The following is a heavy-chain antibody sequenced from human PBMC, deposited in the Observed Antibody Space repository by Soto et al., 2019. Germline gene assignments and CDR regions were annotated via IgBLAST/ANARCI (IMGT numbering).Heavy chain of an antibody. CDR1: GFTFSSYA. D-gene: IGHD3-22*01. Sequence: EVQLLESGGGLVQPGGSLRLSCAASGFTFSSYAMTWVRQAPGKGLEWVSAISSSGGNTYYADSVEGRFTIPRDNSKSTMNLQMDSLRAEDTAVYYCAKEKTSYYYDSSAYIDFWGQGTLVTVSS. V-gene: IGHV3-23*01. CDR2: ISSSGGNT. J-gene: IGHJ4*02. CDR3: AKEKTSYYYDSSAYIDF.